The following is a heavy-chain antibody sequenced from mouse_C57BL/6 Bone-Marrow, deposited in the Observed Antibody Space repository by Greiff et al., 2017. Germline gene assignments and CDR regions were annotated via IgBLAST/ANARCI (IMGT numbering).Heavy chain of an antibody. J-gene: IGHJ4*01. CDR1: GFTFSSYG. CDR2: ISSGGSYT. Sequence: EVKLVESGGDLVKPGGSLKLSCAASGFTFSSYGMSWVRQTPDKRLEWVATISSGGSYTYYPDSVKGRFTISRDNAKNTLYLQMSSLKSEDTAMYYCARGTTVVAQMDYWGQGTSVTVSS. D-gene: IGHD1-1*01. CDR3: ARGTTVVAQMDY. V-gene: IGHV5-6*01.